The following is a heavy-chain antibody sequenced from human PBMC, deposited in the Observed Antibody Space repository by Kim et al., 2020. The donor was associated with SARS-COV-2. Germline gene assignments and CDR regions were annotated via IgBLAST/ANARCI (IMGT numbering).Heavy chain of an antibody. Sequence: GGSLRLSCAAFGFTFSSYAMSWVRQAPGKGLEWVSAISGSGGSTYYADSVKGRFTISRDNSKNTLYLQMNSLRAEDTAVYYCAKVAQSRITMIVVVINPAFDYWGQGTLVTVSS. D-gene: IGHD3-22*01. CDR2: ISGSGGST. CDR1: GFTFSSYA. V-gene: IGHV3-23*01. J-gene: IGHJ4*02. CDR3: AKVAQSRITMIVVVINPAFDY.